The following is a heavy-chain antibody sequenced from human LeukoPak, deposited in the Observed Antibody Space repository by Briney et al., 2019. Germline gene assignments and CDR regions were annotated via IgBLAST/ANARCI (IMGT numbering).Heavy chain of an antibody. V-gene: IGHV1-46*01. CDR1: GYTFTSYY. CDR2: INPSGGST. J-gene: IGHJ4*02. Sequence: ASVKVSCKASGYTFTSYYIHWVRQAPGQGLEWMGMINPSGGSTTYTQKFQGRVTMTRDTSTIIVYMELSSLRSEDTAVYYCARYGSTSCYDSWGQGTLVIVSS. CDR3: ARYGSTSCYDS. D-gene: IGHD2-2*01.